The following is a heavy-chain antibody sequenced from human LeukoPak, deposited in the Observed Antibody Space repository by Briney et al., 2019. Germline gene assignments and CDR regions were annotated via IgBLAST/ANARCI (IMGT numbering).Heavy chain of an antibody. J-gene: IGHJ5*02. CDR3: ARDRRETMITFGGVMPAGWFDP. V-gene: IGHV4-34*01. CDR2: INHSGST. Sequence: SETLSLTCAVYGGSFSGYYWSWIRQPPGKGLEWIGEINHSGSTNYNPSLKSRVTISVDTSKNQFSLKLSSVTAADTAVYYCARDRRETMITFGGVMPAGWFDPWGQGTLVTVSS. CDR1: GGSFSGYY. D-gene: IGHD3-16*01.